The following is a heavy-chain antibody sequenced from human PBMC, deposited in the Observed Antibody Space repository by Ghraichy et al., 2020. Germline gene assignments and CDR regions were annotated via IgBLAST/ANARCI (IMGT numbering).Heavy chain of an antibody. Sequence: ASVKVSCKAYGYTFTSSYMYWVRQAPGQGLEWMGIINPSGGSTSYAQKFQGRVTMTRDTSTSTVYMELSSLRSEDTAVYYCALGGLDAAGYCSGGSCDKAMDVWGKGTTVTVSS. CDR3: ALGGLDAAGYCSGGSCDKAMDV. CDR1: GYTFTSSY. D-gene: IGHD2-15*01. CDR2: INPSGGST. V-gene: IGHV1-46*01. J-gene: IGHJ6*04.